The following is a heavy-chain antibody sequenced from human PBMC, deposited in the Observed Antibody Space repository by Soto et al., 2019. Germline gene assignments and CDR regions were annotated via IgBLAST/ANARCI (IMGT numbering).Heavy chain of an antibody. V-gene: IGHV3-33*01. Sequence: QVQLVESGGGVVQPGRSLRLSCAGSGFTFSSYGMHWVRQAPGKGLEWVAVIWYDGSNKYYADSVKGRFTISRDNSKNTLYLQMNSLRAEDTAVYYCARRAGEYYYYAMDVWGQGTTVTVSS. D-gene: IGHD6-19*01. J-gene: IGHJ6*02. CDR1: GFTFSSYG. CDR3: ARRAGEYYYYAMDV. CDR2: IWYDGSNK.